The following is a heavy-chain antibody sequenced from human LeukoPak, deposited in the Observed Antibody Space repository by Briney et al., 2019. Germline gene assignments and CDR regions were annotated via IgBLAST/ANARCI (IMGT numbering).Heavy chain of an antibody. CDR2: IYYSGST. Sequence: SETLSLTCTVSGGSISSYYWSWIRQPPGKGLEWIGYIYYSGSTNYNPSLKSRVTISVDTSKNQFSLKLSSVTAADTAVYYCARGLYSSENWFDPWGQGTLVTVSS. D-gene: IGHD6-25*01. V-gene: IGHV4-59*12. CDR3: ARGLYSSENWFDP. CDR1: GGSISSYY. J-gene: IGHJ5*02.